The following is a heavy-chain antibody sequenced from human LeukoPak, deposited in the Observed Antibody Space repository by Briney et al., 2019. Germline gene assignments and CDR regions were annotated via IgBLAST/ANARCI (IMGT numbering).Heavy chain of an antibody. V-gene: IGHV3-72*01. Sequence: GGSLRLSCAASGFTFSDHYMDWVRQAPGKGLEWVGRIRNKANSHTTEYPASVKGRFIISRDDSKNSLYLQMNSLKTEDTAVYFCARPYDDSWTGAYFDYWGQGILVTVSS. CDR3: ARPYDDSWTGAYFDY. CDR1: GFTFSDHY. J-gene: IGHJ4*02. CDR2: IRNKANSHTT. D-gene: IGHD6-13*01.